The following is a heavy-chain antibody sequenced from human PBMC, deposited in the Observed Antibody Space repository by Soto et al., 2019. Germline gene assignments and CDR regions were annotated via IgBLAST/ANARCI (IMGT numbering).Heavy chain of an antibody. CDR1: EFSFNFYW. D-gene: IGHD3-3*01. V-gene: IGHV3-74*01. CDR2: INPVGTIT. J-gene: IGHJ4*02. CDR3: TSDTFGLRDS. Sequence: PGWSLRLSCAASEFSFNFYWMHLVRQTPGKGLVWVSRINPVGTITNYADSVEGRFIISRDNAATTLYLQMNSLSAEDTAIYYCTSDTFGLRDSWGQGTLVTVSS.